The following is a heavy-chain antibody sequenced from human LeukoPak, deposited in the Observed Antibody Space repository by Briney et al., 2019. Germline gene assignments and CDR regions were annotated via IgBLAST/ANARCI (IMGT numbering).Heavy chain of an antibody. V-gene: IGHV3-7*01. D-gene: IGHD3-3*01. CDR3: ARVADFWSGYYYFDY. CDR2: IKQDGSEK. J-gene: IGHJ4*02. CDR1: GFTFSSYS. Sequence: QPGGSLRLSCAASGFTFSSYSMNWVRQAPGKGLEWVANIKQDGSEKYYVDSVKGRFTISRDNAKNSLYLQMNSLRAEDTAVYYCARVADFWSGYYYFDYWGQGTLVTVSS.